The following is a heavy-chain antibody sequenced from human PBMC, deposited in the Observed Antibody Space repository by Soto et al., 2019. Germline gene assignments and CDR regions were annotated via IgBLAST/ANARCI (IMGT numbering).Heavy chain of an antibody. CDR3: ARARFCTSTSCYHYFDF. Sequence: PSETLSLTCTVSGGSISSYYWSWIRQPPGKGLEWIGYIYYSGSTNYNPSLKSRVTISVDTSKNQFSLKLSSVTPADTAVYYCARARFCTSTSCYHYFDFWGQGTLVTVSS. V-gene: IGHV4-59*01. J-gene: IGHJ4*02. CDR1: GGSISSYY. CDR2: IYYSGST. D-gene: IGHD2-2*01.